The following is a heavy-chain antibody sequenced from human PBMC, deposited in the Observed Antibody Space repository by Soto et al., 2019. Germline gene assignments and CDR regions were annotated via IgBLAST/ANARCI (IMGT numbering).Heavy chain of an antibody. Sequence: QVQLVQSGAEVKKPGSSVKVSCKASGGTFSSYTISWVRQAPGQGLEWMGRIIPILGIANYAQKFQGRVTITADKSTSTAYMELSSLRSEDTAVYYCASGSGGSVNWFDPWGQGTLVTVSS. CDR2: IIPILGIA. CDR1: GGTFSSYT. J-gene: IGHJ5*02. CDR3: ASGSGGSVNWFDP. V-gene: IGHV1-69*02. D-gene: IGHD2-15*01.